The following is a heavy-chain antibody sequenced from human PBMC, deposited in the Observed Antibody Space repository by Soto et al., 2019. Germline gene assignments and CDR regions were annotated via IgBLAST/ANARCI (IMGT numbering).Heavy chain of an antibody. V-gene: IGHV1-46*03. CDR2: ISPSDDST. J-gene: IGHJ6*02. Sequence: QVHLEQSGAEVRKPGASVRLSCRASTDSFTTCFIHWVRQAPGQGLEWMGMISPSDDSTNYAENFKGRVTMTRDTSTETVYMEVTSLRSEDTAVYYCGRNKSEFVDLWGQGTTVFVSS. CDR3: GRNKSEFVDL. CDR1: TDSFTTCF.